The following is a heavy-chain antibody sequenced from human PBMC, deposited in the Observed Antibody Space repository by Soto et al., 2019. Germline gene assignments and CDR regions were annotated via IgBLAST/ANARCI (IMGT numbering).Heavy chain of an antibody. J-gene: IGHJ4*02. Sequence: GASVKVSCKTSGYTFSDYYMHWVRQAPGQGLEWMGWINPNSGGTNYAQKFQGRVTMTRDMSITTVYMELNNLSPDDTAVYYCGRGRSGQIVVFYWGQGTPVTVSS. CDR2: INPNSGGT. D-gene: IGHD1-26*01. V-gene: IGHV1-2*02. CDR3: GRGRSGQIVVFY. CDR1: GYTFSDYY.